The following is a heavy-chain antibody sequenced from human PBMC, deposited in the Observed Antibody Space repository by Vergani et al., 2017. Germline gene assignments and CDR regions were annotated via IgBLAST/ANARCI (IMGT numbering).Heavy chain of an antibody. Sequence: QVQLVQSGAEVKKPGASVKVSCKASGYTFTSYAMHWVRQAPGQRLEWMGWIIPIFGTANYAQKFQGRVTITADESTSTAYMELSSLRSEDTAVYYCARRSIAVAGPFDYWGQGTLVTVSS. CDR3: ARRSIAVAGPFDY. CDR2: IIPIFGTA. J-gene: IGHJ4*02. V-gene: IGHV1-69*13. CDR1: GYTFTSYA. D-gene: IGHD6-19*01.